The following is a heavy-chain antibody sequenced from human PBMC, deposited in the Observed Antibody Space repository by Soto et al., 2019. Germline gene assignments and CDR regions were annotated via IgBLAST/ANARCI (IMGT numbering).Heavy chain of an antibody. CDR3: ARAQLVDFTVLAVATYFDF. J-gene: IGHJ4*02. CDR1: GGSFSGYF. V-gene: IGHV4-34*01. CDR2: INHSGNT. Sequence: SETLSLTCGVYGGSFSGYFWTWVRQPPGKWLEWIGQINHSGNTNYNPSLKSRVTMSVDTSKNQFSLKLTSVTAADTAVYYCARAQLVDFTVLAVATYFDFWGQGXLVTVYS. D-gene: IGHD2-15*01.